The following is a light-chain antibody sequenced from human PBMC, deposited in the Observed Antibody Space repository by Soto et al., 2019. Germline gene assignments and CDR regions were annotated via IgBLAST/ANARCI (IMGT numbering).Light chain of an antibody. CDR1: QSISNW. J-gene: IGKJ1*01. V-gene: IGKV1-5*01. Sequence: DIQMTQSPSTLPASVVDRVTITCRASQSISNWLAWYQQKPWTAPKVLIYHASNLQSGFPSRFSGSGSGTEFTLTISSLQPDDFATYYCQQYNSYSFGQGTKVDIK. CDR2: HAS. CDR3: QQYNSYS.